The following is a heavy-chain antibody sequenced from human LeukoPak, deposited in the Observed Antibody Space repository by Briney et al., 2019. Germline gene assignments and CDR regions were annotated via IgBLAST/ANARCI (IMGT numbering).Heavy chain of an antibody. CDR2: IYYSGST. CDR1: GGSISSHY. V-gene: IGHV4-59*11. D-gene: IGHD5-12*01. CDR3: VREGGYELDY. Sequence: SETLSLTCTVSGGSISSHYWSWIRQPPGKGLEWIGYIYYSGSTNYNPSLKSRVTISVDTSKNQFSLKLSSVTAADTAVYYCVREGGYELDYWGQGTLVTVSS. J-gene: IGHJ4*02.